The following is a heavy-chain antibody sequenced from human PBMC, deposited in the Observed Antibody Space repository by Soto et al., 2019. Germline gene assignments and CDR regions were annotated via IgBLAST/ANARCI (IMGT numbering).Heavy chain of an antibody. CDR2: ISGSGGTT. Sequence: GGSLRLSCAASGFTFSRYAMTWVRQAPGKRLEWVSGISGSGGTTSYTDSVKGRFTISRDNSKKTLFLEMKSLGVEDTSVYFCARDVWETTSRYYGLALWGLGTTVTAP. D-gene: IGHD1-26*01. V-gene: IGHV3-23*01. CDR1: GFTFSRYA. CDR3: ARDVWETTSRYYGLAL. J-gene: IGHJ6*02.